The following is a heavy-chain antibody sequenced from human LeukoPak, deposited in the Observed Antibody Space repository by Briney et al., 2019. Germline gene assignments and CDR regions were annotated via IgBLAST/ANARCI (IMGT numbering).Heavy chain of an antibody. CDR3: ARPLMYYYGSETYFWFDP. Sequence: GGSLRLSCAASGFIFSSFSMNWVRQAPGKGLEWVSYISGGSSFTYYVDSVKGRFTISRDNAKNSLYLQMNSLRAEDTAVYYCARPLMYYYGSETYFWFDPWGQGTLVTVSS. D-gene: IGHD3-10*01. V-gene: IGHV3-21*01. J-gene: IGHJ5*02. CDR1: GFIFSSFS. CDR2: ISGGSSFT.